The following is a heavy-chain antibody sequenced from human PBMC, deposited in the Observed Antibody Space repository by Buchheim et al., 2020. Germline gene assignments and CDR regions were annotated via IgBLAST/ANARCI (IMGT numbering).Heavy chain of an antibody. D-gene: IGHD3-10*01. J-gene: IGHJ4*02. CDR3: ARLNILRGIIPHPDY. Sequence: QVQLQESGPGLVKPSQTLSLTCTVSGGSISSGDYYWSWVRQPPGRGLEWIGYIYYSGSTYYNPSLKSRVSISVATSKNQFSLKLSSVTAADTAVYYCARLNILRGIIPHPDYWGQGTL. CDR2: IYYSGST. CDR1: GGSISSGDYY. V-gene: IGHV4-30-4*01.